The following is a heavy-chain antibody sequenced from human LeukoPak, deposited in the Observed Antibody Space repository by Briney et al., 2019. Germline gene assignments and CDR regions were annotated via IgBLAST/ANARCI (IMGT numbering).Heavy chain of an antibody. D-gene: IGHD2-2*02. V-gene: IGHV6-1*01. CDR3: AKGVVPATIGYFDY. CDR2: TYYRSKWYN. Sequence: SQTLSLTCAISGDSVSSNSDAWNWIRQSPSRGLEWLGRTYYRSKWYNDYAVSVKSRITINPDTSKNQFSLQLNSVTPEDTAVYYCAKGVVPATIGYFDYWGQGTLVTVSS. CDR1: GDSVSSNSDA. J-gene: IGHJ4*02.